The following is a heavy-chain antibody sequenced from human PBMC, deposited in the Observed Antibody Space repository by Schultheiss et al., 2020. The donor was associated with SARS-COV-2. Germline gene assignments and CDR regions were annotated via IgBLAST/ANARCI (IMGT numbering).Heavy chain of an antibody. D-gene: IGHD5-24*01. J-gene: IGHJ4*02. Sequence: SETLSLTCSVSGSSITGFFWTWIRQPPGKGLDPIGNIYFTGITKYNPSLKSRVTISIDTAKNQFSLKLGSVTAADTAVYFCARATRVESLFSVRGGSFDFWGRGPLVTVSS. CDR2: IYFTGIT. CDR3: ARATRVESLFSVRGGSFDF. CDR1: GSSITGFF. V-gene: IGHV4-59*01.